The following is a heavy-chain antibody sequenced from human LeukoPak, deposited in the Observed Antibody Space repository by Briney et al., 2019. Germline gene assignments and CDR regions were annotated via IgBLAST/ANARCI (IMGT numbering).Heavy chain of an antibody. CDR2: IKQDGSDK. CDR1: GFTFSNYW. V-gene: IGHV3-7*04. D-gene: IGHD5-18*01. Sequence: PGGSLRLSCAASGFTFSNYWMRWVRQAPGKGLEWVANIKQDGSDKYYVDSVKGRFTISRDNAKDSLYLQMNSLRAEDTAVYYRARGGYNYALDFWGQGTLVTVSS. J-gene: IGHJ4*02. CDR3: ARGGYNYALDF.